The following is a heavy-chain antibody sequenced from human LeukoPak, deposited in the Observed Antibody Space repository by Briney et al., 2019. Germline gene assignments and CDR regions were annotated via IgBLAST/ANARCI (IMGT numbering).Heavy chain of an antibody. V-gene: IGHV3-9*01. D-gene: IGHD3-10*01. CDR3: AKALGTMVRGVIIH. CDR2: ISWNSGSI. J-gene: IGHJ4*02. CDR1: GFTFDDYA. Sequence: PGGSLRLSCAASGFTFDDYAMHWVRQAPGKGLEWVSGISWNSGSIGYADSVKGRFTISRDNAKNSLYLQMNSLRAEDTALYYCAKALGTMVRGVIIHWGQGTLVTVSS.